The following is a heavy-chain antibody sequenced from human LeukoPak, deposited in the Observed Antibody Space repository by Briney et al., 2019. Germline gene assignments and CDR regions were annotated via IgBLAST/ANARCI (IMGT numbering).Heavy chain of an antibody. J-gene: IGHJ4*02. D-gene: IGHD6-6*01. CDR2: IYYSGST. CDR3: ARDFPDSSSSRRFDY. V-gene: IGHV4-59*01. Sequence: AETLSLTCTVSGGSISTYYWSWIRQPPGKGLEWSGYIYYSGSTNYKPSLKSRVTIPVDTSKNQFSLKLSSVTAADTAVYYCARDFPDSSSSRRFDYWGQGTLVTVSS. CDR1: GGSISTYY.